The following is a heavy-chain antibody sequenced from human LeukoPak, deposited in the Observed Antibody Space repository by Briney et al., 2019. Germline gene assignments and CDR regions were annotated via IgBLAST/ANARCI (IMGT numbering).Heavy chain of an antibody. V-gene: IGHV4-30-2*01. D-gene: IGHD2-15*01. CDR1: GGSISSGGYS. Sequence: PSETLSLTCAVSGGSISSGGYSWSWIRQPPGKGLEWIGYIYHSGSTYYNPSLKSRVTISVDRSKNQFSLKLSSVTAADTAVYYCARYPRYCSGGSCYYYYGMDVWGQGTTVTVSS. J-gene: IGHJ6*02. CDR3: ARYPRYCSGGSCYYYYGMDV. CDR2: IYHSGST.